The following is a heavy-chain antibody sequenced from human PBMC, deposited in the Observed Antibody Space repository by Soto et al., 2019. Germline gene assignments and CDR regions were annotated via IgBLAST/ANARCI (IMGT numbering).Heavy chain of an antibody. J-gene: IGHJ6*02. CDR3: ARGAAVVTTIPRYGLDV. V-gene: IGHV1-2*02. Sequence: QVQLVQSEAEVKKPGASLRVSCKTSGYTFSDYYIHWLRQAPGQGPAWMGWINPNRGFTKFSQKFQGRVTMTTDTSINTAYMDLTSLMSDDTAVYYCARGAAVVTTIPRYGLDVWGQGTTVTVSS. CDR1: GYTFSDYY. CDR2: INPNRGFT. D-gene: IGHD2-21*02.